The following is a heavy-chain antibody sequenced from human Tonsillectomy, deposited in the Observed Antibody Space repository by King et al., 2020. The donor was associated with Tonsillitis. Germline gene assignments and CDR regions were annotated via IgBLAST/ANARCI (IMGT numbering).Heavy chain of an antibody. V-gene: IGHV3-30*18. Sequence: VQLVESGGGVVQPGRSLRLSCAASGFTFSSYGMHWVRQAPGKGLEWVAVISYDGSNKYYADSVKGRVTISRDNSKNTLYLQMNSLRAEDTAVYYCAKDSWGSGYSYWGQGTLVTVSS. CDR3: AKDSWGSGYSY. CDR2: ISYDGSNK. J-gene: IGHJ4*02. CDR1: GFTFSSYG. D-gene: IGHD3-10*01.